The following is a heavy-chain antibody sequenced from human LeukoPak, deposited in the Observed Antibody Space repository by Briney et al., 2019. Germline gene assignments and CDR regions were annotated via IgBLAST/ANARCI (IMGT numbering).Heavy chain of an antibody. CDR2: IWYDGSNK. Sequence: GGSLRLSCAASGFTFSSYGMHWVRQAPGKGLEWVAVIWYDGSNKYYADSVKGRFTISRDNSKNTLYLQMNSLRAEDTAVYYCAKDLGTLISGTYYYYFDYWGQGTLVTVSS. J-gene: IGHJ4*02. CDR1: GFTFSSYG. D-gene: IGHD3-10*01. CDR3: AKDLGTLISGTYYYYFDY. V-gene: IGHV3-33*06.